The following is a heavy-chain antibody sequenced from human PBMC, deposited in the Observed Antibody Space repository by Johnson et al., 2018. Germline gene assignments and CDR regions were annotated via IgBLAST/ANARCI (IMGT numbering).Heavy chain of an antibody. CDR3: ATAVTTSRYFQH. CDR1: GFTFSNYG. V-gene: IGHV3-33*01. CDR2: IWSDGSNK. J-gene: IGHJ1*01. Sequence: QVQLVQSGGGVVQXGKSRGLSCAASGFTFSNYGMHWVRQAPGKGLAWAAVIWSDGSNKYYADSVKGRFTISRDNSKNTLYLQMNSLRAEETAVYYRATAVTTSRYFQHWGQGTLVTVSS. D-gene: IGHD4-17*01.